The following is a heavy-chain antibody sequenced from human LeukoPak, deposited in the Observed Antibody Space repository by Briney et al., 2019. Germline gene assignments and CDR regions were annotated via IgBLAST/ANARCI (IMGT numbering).Heavy chain of an antibody. J-gene: IGHJ4*02. D-gene: IGHD6-19*01. V-gene: IGHV3-11*01. CDR2: ISSSGSTI. Sequence: GRSLRLSCAASGFTFSDYYMSWIRQAPGKGLEWVSYISSSGSTIYYADSVKGRFTISRDNAKNSLYLQMNSLRAEDTAVYYCARRYSSGWYLTYWGQGTLVTVSS. CDR3: ARRYSSGWYLTY. CDR1: GFTFSDYY.